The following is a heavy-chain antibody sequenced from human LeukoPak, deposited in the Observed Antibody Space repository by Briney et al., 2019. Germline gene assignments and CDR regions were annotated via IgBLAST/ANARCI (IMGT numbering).Heavy chain of an antibody. CDR1: GFTFSNYA. V-gene: IGHV3-64*04. CDR2: ISSNGGIT. CDR3: AKTRGYYFDY. J-gene: IGHJ4*01. Sequence: RGSPSLSCSASGFTFSNYAMHWVCQAPGKGLEYVSDISSNGGITYYADSVKGRFTISRDNSKNTPYLQMNSLRAEDTAVYYCAKTRGYYFDYWGQGTLVTVSS. D-gene: IGHD3-10*01.